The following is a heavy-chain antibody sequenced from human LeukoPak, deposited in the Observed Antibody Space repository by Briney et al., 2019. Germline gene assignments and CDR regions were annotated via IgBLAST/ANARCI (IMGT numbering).Heavy chain of an antibody. CDR1: GGSISSSSYY. CDR2: INHSGST. CDR3: ARALRYYYDSSGYFDAFDI. V-gene: IGHV4-39*07. D-gene: IGHD3-22*01. J-gene: IGHJ3*02. Sequence: SETLSLTCTVSGGSISSSSYYWGWIRQPPGKGLEWIGEINHSGSTNYNPSLKSRVTISVDTSKNQFSLKLSSVTAADTAVYYCARALRYYYDSSGYFDAFDIWGQGTMVTVSS.